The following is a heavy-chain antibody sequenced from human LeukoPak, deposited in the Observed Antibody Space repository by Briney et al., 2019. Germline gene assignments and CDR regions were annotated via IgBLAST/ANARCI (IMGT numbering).Heavy chain of an antibody. CDR3: ARTDSSGYHHDY. CDR2: IYSGGST. CDR1: GFTVSSNY. Sequence: GGSLRLSCAVSGFTVSSNYMSWVRQAPGKGLEWVSIIYSGGSTYYADSVEGRFTISRDNSKNTLFLQMNSLRAEDTAVYYCARTDSSGYHHDYWGQGILVTVSS. J-gene: IGHJ4*02. V-gene: IGHV3-53*01. D-gene: IGHD3-22*01.